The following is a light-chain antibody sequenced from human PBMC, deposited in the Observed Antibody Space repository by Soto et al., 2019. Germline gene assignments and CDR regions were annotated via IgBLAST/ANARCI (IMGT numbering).Light chain of an antibody. CDR3: SSYSSSSTLFV. Sequence: QSALTQPRSVSGSPGQSVTISCTGTSSDVGGYNYVSWYQQHPGKAPKLMIYDVGKRPSGVPDRFSGSKSGNTASLTISGLQAEDEADYFCSSYSSSSTLFVFGTGTKLTVL. J-gene: IGLJ1*01. CDR1: SSDVGGYNY. CDR2: DVG. V-gene: IGLV2-11*01.